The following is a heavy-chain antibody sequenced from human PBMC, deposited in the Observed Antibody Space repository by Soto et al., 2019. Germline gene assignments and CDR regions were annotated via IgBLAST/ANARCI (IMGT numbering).Heavy chain of an antibody. CDR1: GYIFTSYG. CDR2: TSAYNDTT. D-gene: IGHD3-10*01. CDR3: ARVRVSGTKRQLFNYMHV. V-gene: IGHV1-18*01. J-gene: IGHJ6*03. Sequence: ASVKVSCKASGYIFTSYGINWVRQAPGQGLEWMGWTSAYNDTTNNAQKLQGRVTMTTDTSTSTAYMELRSLRSDDTAVYYCARVRVSGTKRQLFNYMHVWGKGTTVSVSS.